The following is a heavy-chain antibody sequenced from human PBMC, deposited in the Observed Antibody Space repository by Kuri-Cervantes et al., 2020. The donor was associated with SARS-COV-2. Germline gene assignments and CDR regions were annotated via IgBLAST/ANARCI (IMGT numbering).Heavy chain of an antibody. J-gene: IGHJ6*03. CDR1: GGSISSYY. D-gene: IGHD2-2*01. Sequence: ESLKISCTVSGGSISSYYWSWIRQPPGKGLEWIGYIYYSGSTNYNPSLKSRVAISVDTSKNQFSLKLSSVTAADTAVYYCARTLVVPAAMLGYYYYYMDVWGKGTMVTVSS. CDR3: ARTLVVPAAMLGYYYYYMDV. V-gene: IGHV4-59*01. CDR2: IYYSGST.